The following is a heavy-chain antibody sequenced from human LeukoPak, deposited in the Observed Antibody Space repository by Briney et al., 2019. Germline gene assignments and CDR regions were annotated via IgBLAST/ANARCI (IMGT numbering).Heavy chain of an antibody. CDR3: ARVAAMTGAVIDY. D-gene: IGHD3-9*01. V-gene: IGHV3-7*01. CDR1: EFTLSSYM. Sequence: GSLRLSSAPPEFTLSSYMTSSVRPAPRKGLEWVANIKQEGSEKYSMHSVKARFTISTDNTQNPHFIHINRFRDENTALYYIARVAAMTGAVIDYWGQGTLVTVSS. J-gene: IGHJ4*02. CDR2: IKQEGSEK.